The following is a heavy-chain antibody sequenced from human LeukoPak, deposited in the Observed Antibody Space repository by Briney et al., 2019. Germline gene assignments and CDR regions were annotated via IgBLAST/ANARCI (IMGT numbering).Heavy chain of an antibody. V-gene: IGHV4-59*01. CDR3: ARGGLWSSSGLDY. Sequence: TASETLSLTCTVSGGSISSYYWSWIRQPPGKGLEWIGYIYYGGSTNYNPSLKSRVTISVDMSKNQFSLKLSSVTAADTAVYYCARGGLWSSSGLDYWGQGTLVTVSS. CDR1: GGSISSYY. J-gene: IGHJ4*02. D-gene: IGHD5-18*01. CDR2: IYYGGST.